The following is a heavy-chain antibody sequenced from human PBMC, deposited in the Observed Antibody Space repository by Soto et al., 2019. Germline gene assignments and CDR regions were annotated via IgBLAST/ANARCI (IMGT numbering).Heavy chain of an antibody. CDR1: GYTFTSYG. D-gene: IGHD3-10*01. Sequence: QVRLVQSGAEVKKPGASVKVSCKASGYTFTSYGIIWVRQAPGQGLEWMGWISAYNVNTNYAQKLQGRVTMTTDTSTSTAYMELRSVRSDDTAVYYCATYGSGSYYYYYYGMDFWGHGTTVTVSS. CDR3: ATYGSGSYYYYYYGMDF. CDR2: ISAYNVNT. V-gene: IGHV1-18*01. J-gene: IGHJ6*02.